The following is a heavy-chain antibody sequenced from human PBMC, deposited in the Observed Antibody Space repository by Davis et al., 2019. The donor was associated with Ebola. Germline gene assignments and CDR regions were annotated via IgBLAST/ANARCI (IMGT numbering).Heavy chain of an antibody. CDR2: IYPGDSDT. V-gene: IGHV5-51*01. D-gene: IGHD3-3*01. CDR1: GYSFTSYW. Sequence: PGGSLRLSCKGSGYSFTSYWIGWVRQMPGKGLEWMGIIYPGDSDTRYSPSFQGQVTISADKSISTAYLQWSSLKASDTAMYYCARHTSGYYDFWSGYSPNYYYYGMDVWGQGTTVTVSS. J-gene: IGHJ6*02. CDR3: ARHTSGYYDFWSGYSPNYYYYGMDV.